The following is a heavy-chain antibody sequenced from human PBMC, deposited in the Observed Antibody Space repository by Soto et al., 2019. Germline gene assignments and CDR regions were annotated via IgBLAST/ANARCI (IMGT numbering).Heavy chain of an antibody. D-gene: IGHD3-22*01. V-gene: IGHV4-31*03. CDR1: VDCMNSGAYY. Sequence: TLCLTCSVSVDCMNSGAYYWSWIRQHPGKGLEWIAYVYHSGDTHYNPSLRSRIAISVDTSKKQFSLKLTSVTDADTAVYYCASNYSGYFDNWGQGTMVTVSS. J-gene: IGHJ4*02. CDR3: ASNYSGYFDN. CDR2: VYHSGDT.